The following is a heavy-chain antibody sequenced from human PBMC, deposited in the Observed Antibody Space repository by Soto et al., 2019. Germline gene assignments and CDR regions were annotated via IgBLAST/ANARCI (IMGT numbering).Heavy chain of an antibody. CDR2: IYYSGST. D-gene: IGHD1-7*01. CDR3: ARSDSWAETTTYFDY. CDR1: GGSISGYY. V-gene: IGHV4-59*01. Sequence: PSETLSLTCTVSGGSISGYYWSWIRQPPGKGLEWIGYIYYSGSTNYNPSLKSRVTISVDTSKNQFSLKLSSVTAADTAVYYCARSDSWAETTTYFDYWGQGTLVTVSS. J-gene: IGHJ4*02.